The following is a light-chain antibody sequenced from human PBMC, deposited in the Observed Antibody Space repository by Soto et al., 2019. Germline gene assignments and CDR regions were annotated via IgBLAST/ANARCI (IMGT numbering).Light chain of an antibody. Sequence: EIVLTQSPATLSLSPGERATLSCRASQSISSYLAWYQQKPGQPPRLVIYDASNRATGIPARFSGSGSGTDFTLTISSLEPEDFAFYFCLQRSNWPYTVGQGTNLEIK. CDR2: DAS. CDR3: LQRSNWPYT. V-gene: IGKV3-11*01. CDR1: QSISSY. J-gene: IGKJ2*01.